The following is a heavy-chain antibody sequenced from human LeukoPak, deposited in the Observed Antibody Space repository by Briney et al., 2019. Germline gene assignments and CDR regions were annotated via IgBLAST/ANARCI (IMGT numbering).Heavy chain of an antibody. CDR1: GFTFSSYG. J-gene: IGHJ4*02. D-gene: IGHD3-10*01. CDR2: ISGSGDST. Sequence: PGGSLRLSCAASGFTFSSYGMSWVRQAPGKGLEWVSDISGSGDSTNYADSVKGRFTISRDNSKNTLYLQMNSLRAEDTAVYYCAKVLKAYYFGSGSYPFDHWGQGTLVTVSS. V-gene: IGHV3-23*01. CDR3: AKVLKAYYFGSGSYPFDH.